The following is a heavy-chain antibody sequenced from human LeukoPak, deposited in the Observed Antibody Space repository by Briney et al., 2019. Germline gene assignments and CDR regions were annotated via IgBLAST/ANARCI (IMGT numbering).Heavy chain of an antibody. CDR3: ARDRGYCGGDCYANDY. V-gene: IGHV4-61*02. CDR2: LYTSGST. Sequence: SETLSLTCTVSGGSISSGSYYWSWIRQPAGKGLEWIGRLYTSGSTSYNPSLKSRVAISVDTSKNQFSLTLTSVTAADTAVYYCARDRGYCGGDCYANDYWGQGTLVIVSS. J-gene: IGHJ4*02. CDR1: GGSISSGSYY. D-gene: IGHD2-21*01.